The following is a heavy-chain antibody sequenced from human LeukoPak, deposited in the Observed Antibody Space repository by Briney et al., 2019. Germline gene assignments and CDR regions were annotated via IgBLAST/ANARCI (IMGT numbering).Heavy chain of an antibody. CDR1: GFTFSSYS. V-gene: IGHV3-21*01. CDR3: ARDRCSSTSCYAFDP. J-gene: IGHJ5*02. CDR2: VTRSSTYI. Sequence: GGSLRLSCAASGFTFSSYSMNWVRQAPGKGLEWVSFVTRSSTYIDYADSVKGRFTISRDNAKNSLYLQMNSLRADDTAVYYCARDRCSSTSCYAFDPWGQGTLVTVSS. D-gene: IGHD2-2*01.